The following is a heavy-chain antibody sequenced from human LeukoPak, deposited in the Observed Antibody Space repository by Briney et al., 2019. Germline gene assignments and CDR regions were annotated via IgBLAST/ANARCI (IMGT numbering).Heavy chain of an antibody. V-gene: IGHV3-23*01. J-gene: IGHJ4*02. CDR2: ISPSGDIT. Sequence: GGSLRLSCAVSGFTFSHYGMHWVRQAPGKGLEWVSGISPSGDITYYADSVKGRFTISRDNSKNTLYLEVISLTAEDTAVYYCAKDDAWLRFGEWSQGTLVTVSS. D-gene: IGHD3-10*01. CDR1: GFTFSHYG. CDR3: AKDDAWLRFGE.